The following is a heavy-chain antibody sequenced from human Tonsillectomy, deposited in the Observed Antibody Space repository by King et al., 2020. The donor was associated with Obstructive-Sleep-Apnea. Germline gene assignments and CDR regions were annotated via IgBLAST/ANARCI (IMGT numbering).Heavy chain of an antibody. CDR1: KFTFRSYW. Sequence: VQLVESGGGLVQPGGSLRVSCAASKFTFRSYWMSWVRQAPGKGLEWVASVKADGSEKNYADSVKGRFTISRGNAEGSRYLQMNSLRADDTAVYYGARFTGVEDSSPWDQRDWYFDLWGRGTLVTVSS. J-gene: IGHJ2*01. CDR3: ARFTGVEDSSPWDQRDWYFDL. CDR2: VKADGSEK. V-gene: IGHV3-7*03. D-gene: IGHD6-6*01.